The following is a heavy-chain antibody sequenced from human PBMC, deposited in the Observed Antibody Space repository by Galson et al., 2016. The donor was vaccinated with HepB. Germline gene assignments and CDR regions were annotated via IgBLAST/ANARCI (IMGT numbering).Heavy chain of an antibody. J-gene: IGHJ4*02. CDR1: GFTFSRYS. CDR2: ISSSSSTI. V-gene: IGHV3-48*02. Sequence: SLRLSCAASGFTFSRYSMHWVRQAPGKGLEWVSYISSSSSTIYYADSVKGRFTISRDNAKNSLSLQMNSLRDEDTAVYYCARDPHALDFWGQGTLVTVSS. CDR3: ARDPHALDF.